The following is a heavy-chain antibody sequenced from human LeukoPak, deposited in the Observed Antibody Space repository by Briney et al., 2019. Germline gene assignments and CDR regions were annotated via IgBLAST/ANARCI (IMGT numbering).Heavy chain of an antibody. CDR3: AKGLNSKGSGPGSLLRYFDWLENFNWFDP. CDR2: IYSGGST. J-gene: IGHJ5*02. CDR1: GFTVSSNY. Sequence: PGGSLRLSCAASGFTVSSNYMSWVRQAPGKGLEWVSIIYSGGSTFYADSVKGRFTISRDNAKNSLYLQMNSLRAEDTAVYYCAKGLNSKGSGPGSLLRYFDWLENFNWFDPWGQGTLVTVSS. V-gene: IGHV3-53*01. D-gene: IGHD3-9*01.